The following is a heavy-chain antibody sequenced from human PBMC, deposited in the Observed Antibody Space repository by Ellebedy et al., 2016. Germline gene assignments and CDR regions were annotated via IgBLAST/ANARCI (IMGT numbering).Heavy chain of an antibody. Sequence: ASVKVSXKVSGYTLTELSMHWVRQAPGKGLEWMGGFDPEDGETIYAQKFQGRVTMTEDTSTDTAYMELSSLRSEDTAVYYCASSGSYRYYEVRHYFDYWGQGTLVTVSS. CDR3: ASSGSYRYYEVRHYFDY. CDR2: FDPEDGET. CDR1: GYTLTELS. V-gene: IGHV1-24*01. J-gene: IGHJ4*02. D-gene: IGHD3-16*02.